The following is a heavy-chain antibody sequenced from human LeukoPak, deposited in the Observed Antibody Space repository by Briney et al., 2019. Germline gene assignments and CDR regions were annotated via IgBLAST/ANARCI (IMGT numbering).Heavy chain of an antibody. D-gene: IGHD2-2*01. J-gene: IGHJ5*02. CDR3: ARDYCTSTTCPNWFDP. CDR1: GGSISSYY. CDR2: MYYSGST. V-gene: IGHV4-59*12. Sequence: SETLSLTCTVSGGSISSYYWSWIRQPPGKGLEWTGYMYYSGSTNYNPSLKSRVTISVDKSKNQFSLKLNSVTAADTAVYYCARDYCTSTTCPNWFDPWGQGTLVTVSS.